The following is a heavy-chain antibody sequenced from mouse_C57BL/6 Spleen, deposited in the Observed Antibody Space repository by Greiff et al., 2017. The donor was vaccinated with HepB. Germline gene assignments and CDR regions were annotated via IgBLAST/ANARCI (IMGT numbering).Heavy chain of an antibody. D-gene: IGHD1-1*01. CDR3: ARGYYGSSPLFAY. Sequence: QVQLQQSGPELVKPGDSVKISCKASGYAFSSSWMNWVKQRPGKGLEWIGRIYPGDGDTNYNGKFKGKATLTADKSSSTAYMQLSSLTSEDSAVYFCARGYYGSSPLFAYWGQGTLVTVSA. CDR2: IYPGDGDT. CDR1: GYAFSSSW. V-gene: IGHV1-82*01. J-gene: IGHJ3*01.